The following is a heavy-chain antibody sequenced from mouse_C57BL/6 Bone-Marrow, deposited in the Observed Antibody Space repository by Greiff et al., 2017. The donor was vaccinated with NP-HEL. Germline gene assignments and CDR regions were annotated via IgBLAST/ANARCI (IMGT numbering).Heavy chain of an antibody. CDR2: INPSNGGT. CDR1: GYTFTSYW. CDR3: ARGDSYEGYHREMDY. Sequence: QVQLQQPGTELVKPGASVKLSCKASGYTFTSYWMHWVKQRPGQGLEWIGNINPSNGGTNYNEKFKSKATLTVDKSSSTAYRQLSSLTSEDSAVYYCARGDSYEGYHREMDYWGQGTSVTVSS. V-gene: IGHV1-53*01. J-gene: IGHJ4*01. D-gene: IGHD2-3*01.